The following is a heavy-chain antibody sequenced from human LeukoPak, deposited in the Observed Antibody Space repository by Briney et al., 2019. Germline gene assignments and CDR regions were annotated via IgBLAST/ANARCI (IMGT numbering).Heavy chain of an antibody. CDR1: GFTFSSYG. V-gene: IGHV3-33*01. Sequence: PGGSLRLSCAASGFTFSSYGMHWVRQAPGKGLEWVAVIWYDGSNKYYAGSVKGRFTISRDNSKNTLYLQMNSLRAEDTAVYYCARDPEMVRGVITNYYYGMDVWGKGTTVTVSS. J-gene: IGHJ6*04. CDR3: ARDPEMVRGVITNYYYGMDV. CDR2: IWYDGSNK. D-gene: IGHD3-10*01.